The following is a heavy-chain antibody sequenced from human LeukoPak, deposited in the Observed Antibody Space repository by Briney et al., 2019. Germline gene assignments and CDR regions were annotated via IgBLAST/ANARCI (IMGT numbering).Heavy chain of an antibody. Sequence: PSETLSLTCAVDGGSFSGYYWSWIRRPPGKGLEWIGEINHSGSTNYNPSLKSRVTISVDTSKNQFSLKLSSVTAADTAVYYCARGSRLVRGVHNWFDPWGQGTLVTVSS. CDR3: ARGSRLVRGVHNWFDP. J-gene: IGHJ5*02. D-gene: IGHD3-10*01. CDR1: GGSFSGYY. V-gene: IGHV4-34*01. CDR2: INHSGST.